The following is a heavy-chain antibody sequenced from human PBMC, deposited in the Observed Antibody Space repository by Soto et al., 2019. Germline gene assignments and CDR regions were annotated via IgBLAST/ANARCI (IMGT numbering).Heavy chain of an antibody. D-gene: IGHD2-2*01. J-gene: IGHJ5*02. CDR3: ARVGGYQLLSRRDNWFDP. CDR1: GGSFSGYY. Sequence: SETLSLTCAVYGGSFSGYYWSWIRQPPGKGLEWIGEINHSGSTNYNPSLKSRVTISVDTSKNQFSLKLSSVTAADTAVYYCARVGGYQLLSRRDNWFDPWGQGTLVTVSS. V-gene: IGHV4-34*01. CDR2: INHSGST.